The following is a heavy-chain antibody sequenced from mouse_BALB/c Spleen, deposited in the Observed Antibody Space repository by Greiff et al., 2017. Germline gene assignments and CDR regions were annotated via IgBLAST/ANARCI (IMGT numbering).Heavy chain of an antibody. Sequence: EVHLVESGGDLVKPGGSLKLSCAASGFTFSSYGMSWVRQTPDKRLEWVATISSGGSYTYYPDSVKGRFTLSRDNAKNTLYLQMSSLKSEDTAMYYCARLRYDYDSAWFAYWGQGTLVTVSA. CDR1: GFTFSSYG. CDR3: ARLRYDYDSAWFAY. D-gene: IGHD2-4*01. CDR2: ISSGGSYT. J-gene: IGHJ3*01. V-gene: IGHV5-6*01.